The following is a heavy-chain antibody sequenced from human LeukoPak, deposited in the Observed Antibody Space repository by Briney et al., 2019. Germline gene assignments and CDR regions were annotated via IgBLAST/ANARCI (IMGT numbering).Heavy chain of an antibody. CDR2: ISASGSNI. Sequence: PGGSLRLSCAASEFPFSSYSMNWVRQAPGKGLEWASYISASGSNIYYLDSVKGRFTVSRDNAMNSLFLQMDRPRAEDTAVYYCVRVKGTYFDFWGQGTLVTVSS. J-gene: IGHJ4*02. D-gene: IGHD1-1*01. CDR3: VRVKGTYFDF. CDR1: EFPFSSYS. V-gene: IGHV3-48*01.